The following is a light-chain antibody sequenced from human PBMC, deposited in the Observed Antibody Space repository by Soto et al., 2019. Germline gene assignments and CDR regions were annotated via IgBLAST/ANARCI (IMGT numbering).Light chain of an antibody. CDR2: DVS. V-gene: IGLV2-11*01. J-gene: IGLJ3*02. Sequence: QSALTQPRSVSGSPGQSVTISCTGTSSDVGGYNYVSWYQQHPGKAPKLMIYDVSKRPSRVPYRFSGSKSGNTASLTISGRQAEDDADYYCCSYAGSYTWVFGGGTKLTVL. CDR3: CSYAGSYTWV. CDR1: SSDVGGYNY.